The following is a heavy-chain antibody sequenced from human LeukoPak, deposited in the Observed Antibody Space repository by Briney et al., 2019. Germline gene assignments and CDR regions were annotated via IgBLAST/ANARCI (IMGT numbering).Heavy chain of an antibody. CDR1: GFTFSNAW. V-gene: IGHV3-15*07. Sequence: GGSLRLSCAASGFTFSNAWMNWVRQAPGKGLEWVGRIKSKTDGGTTDYAAPVKGRFTISGDDSKNTLYLQMNSLKTEDTAVYYCTTGTASTTQYYYDSSGYYYPVDYWGQGTLVTVSS. J-gene: IGHJ4*02. CDR2: IKSKTDGGTT. D-gene: IGHD3-22*01. CDR3: TTGTASTTQYYYDSSGYYYPVDY.